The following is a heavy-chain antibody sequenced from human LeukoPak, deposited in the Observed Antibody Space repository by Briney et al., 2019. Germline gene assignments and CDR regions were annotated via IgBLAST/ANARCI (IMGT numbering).Heavy chain of an antibody. Sequence: PSETLSLTCTVSGGSISTNDYFWSWIRQPPGKGLEWIGYVYHTGSTKYNPSLESRVTISVDTSKNQFSLKLSSVTAADTAVYYCARHIHGSATYLFDYWGQGTLVTVSS. CDR3: ARHIHGSATYLFDY. CDR2: VYHTGST. J-gene: IGHJ4*02. CDR1: GGSISTNDYF. V-gene: IGHV4-59*08. D-gene: IGHD3-10*01.